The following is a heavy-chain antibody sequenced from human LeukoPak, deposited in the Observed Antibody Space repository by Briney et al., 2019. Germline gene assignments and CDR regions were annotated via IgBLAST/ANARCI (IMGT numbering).Heavy chain of an antibody. CDR1: GGSLSSYY. CDR2: IYTSGST. V-gene: IGHV4-4*07. J-gene: IGHJ4*02. CDR3: ARDIREVGATHYFDY. D-gene: IGHD1-26*01. Sequence: SETLSLTCTVSGGSLSSYYWSWIRQPAGKGLEWIGRIYTSGSTNYNPSLKSRVTMSVDTSKNQFSLKLSSVTAADTAVYYCARDIREVGATHYFDYWGQGSLVTVSS.